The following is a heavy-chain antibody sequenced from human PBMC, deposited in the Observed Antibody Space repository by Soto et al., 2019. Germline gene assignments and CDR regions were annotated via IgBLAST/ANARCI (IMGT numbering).Heavy chain of an antibody. CDR2: IYYSGST. D-gene: IGHD3-10*01. V-gene: IGHV4-59*01. CDR3: ARGTYYYGSGSYLDFDP. CDR1: GVSIGSYY. Sequence: PSETLSLTCTFSGVSIGSYYWSWIRQPPGKGLEWIGYIYYSGSTNYNPSLKSRVTISVDTSKNQFSLKLSSVTAADTAVYYCARGTYYYGSGSYLDFDPWGQGTLVTVSS. J-gene: IGHJ5*02.